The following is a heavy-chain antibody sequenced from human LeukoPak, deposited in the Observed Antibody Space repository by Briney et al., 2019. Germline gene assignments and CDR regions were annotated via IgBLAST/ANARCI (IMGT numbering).Heavy chain of an antibody. CDR2: ISDSGGST. CDR1: GFTFSSYG. J-gene: IGHJ4*02. V-gene: IGHV3-23*01. Sequence: GGSLRLSCAASGFTFSSYGMSWVRQAPGKGLEWVSAISDSGGSTYYADSVKGRFTIPRDNSKNTLYLQMNSLRAEDTAVYYCAKDRWAYYYDSSDKSFDYWGQGTLVTVSS. CDR3: AKDRWAYYYDSSDKSFDY. D-gene: IGHD3-22*01.